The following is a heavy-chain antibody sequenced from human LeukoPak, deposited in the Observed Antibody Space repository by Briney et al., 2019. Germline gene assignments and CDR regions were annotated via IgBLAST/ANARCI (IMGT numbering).Heavy chain of an antibody. CDR1: GGSISSSSYY. D-gene: IGHD2-15*01. CDR3: ARGALASVSGWFDP. J-gene: IGHJ5*02. Sequence: PSETLSLTCTVSGGSISSSSYYWGWIRQPPGKGLEWIGSIYYSGSTNYNPSLKSRVTISVDTSKNQFSLKLSSVTAADTAVYYCARGALASVSGWFDPWGQGTLVTVSS. CDR2: IYYSGST. V-gene: IGHV4-39*07.